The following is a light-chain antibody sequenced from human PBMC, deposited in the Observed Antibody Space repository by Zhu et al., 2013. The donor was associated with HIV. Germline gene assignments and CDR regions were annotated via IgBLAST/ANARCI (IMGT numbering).Light chain of an antibody. J-gene: IGKJ3*01. CDR3: QHVNNNAA. CDR1: QDISSH. V-gene: IGKV1-8*01. CDR2: GAS. Sequence: IRMTQSPSSLYASTGDRVTLTCRASQDISSHVAWYQQRSGQAPKLLIYGASTLHTGAPSRFAGSGSGTEFTLSISCLQSEDFATYYCQHVNNNAAFGPGTKVDV.